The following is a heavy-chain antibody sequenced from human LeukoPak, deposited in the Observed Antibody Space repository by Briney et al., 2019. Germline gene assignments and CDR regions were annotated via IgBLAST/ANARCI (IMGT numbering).Heavy chain of an antibody. CDR2: ISSSGSAI. CDR3: AELGITMIGGV. CDR1: GYTFSSYE. Sequence: PGGSLRLSCAASGYTFSSYEMNWVRQAPGKGLEWVSYISSSGSAIYYADSVKGRFTISRDNAKNSLYLQMNSLRAEDTAVYYCAELGITMIGGVWGKGTTVTISS. J-gene: IGHJ6*04. D-gene: IGHD3-10*02. V-gene: IGHV3-48*03.